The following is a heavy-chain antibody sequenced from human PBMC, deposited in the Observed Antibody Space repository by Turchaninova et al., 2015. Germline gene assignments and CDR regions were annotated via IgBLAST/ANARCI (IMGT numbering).Heavy chain of an antibody. Sequence: EGKVVESGGGLVEPGGSVRLRVSALGCVFSRGGVSLVRQALVKGLEWGANIEQDGSEKYYVDSVKGRFTISRDNAKNSVDLQMNSLRAEDTAVYYCARVRTYYYDSSGYYIDYWGQGTLVTVSS. CDR1: GCVFSRGG. J-gene: IGHJ4*02. CDR3: ARVRTYYYDSSGYYIDY. V-gene: IGHV3-7*03. D-gene: IGHD3-22*01. CDR2: IEQDGSEK.